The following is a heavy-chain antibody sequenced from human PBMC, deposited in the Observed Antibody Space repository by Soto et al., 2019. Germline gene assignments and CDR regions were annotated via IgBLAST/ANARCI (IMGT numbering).Heavy chain of an antibody. J-gene: IGHJ6*01. Sequence: EVQLVESGGGLVQPGGSLRLSCAASESIVSSNYMSWVRQAQGKGLEWVSVIYNGVSTYYADSVKGRFTISRYNSKNMLYLQMNSLRAEDQAVYYCARDNAAVGIYGMDVWGQGTTVTVSS. CDR2: IYNGVST. CDR3: ARDNAAVGIYGMDV. CDR1: ESIVSSNY. V-gene: IGHV3-66*01. D-gene: IGHD6-13*01.